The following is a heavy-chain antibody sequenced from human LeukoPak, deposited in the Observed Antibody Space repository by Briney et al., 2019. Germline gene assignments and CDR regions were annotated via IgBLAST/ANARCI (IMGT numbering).Heavy chain of an antibody. CDR3: AKDRQWLVSRGMDV. Sequence: SETLSLTCTVSGGSISSSSYYWGWIRQPPGKGLEWIGSIYYSGSTYYNPSLKSRVTISVDTSKNQFSLKLSSVTAADTAVYYCAKDRQWLVSRGMDVWGKGTTVTISS. V-gene: IGHV4-39*07. J-gene: IGHJ6*04. CDR1: GGSISSSSYY. D-gene: IGHD6-19*01. CDR2: IYYSGST.